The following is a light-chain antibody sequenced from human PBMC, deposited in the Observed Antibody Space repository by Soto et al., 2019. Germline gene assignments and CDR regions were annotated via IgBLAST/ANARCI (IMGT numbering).Light chain of an antibody. V-gene: IGLV2-14*01. CDR2: EVN. CDR3: SSYTHTSPQV. Sequence: QSALTQPASVSGSPGQSITISCTGTSRDVGGYNYVSWYQQHPGKAPKLMIYEVNNRPSGVSNCYSGSMSGNTASLTISGIQAEDEADKYCSSYTHTSPQVFSGGTKVTVL. CDR1: SRDVGGYNY. J-gene: IGLJ2*01.